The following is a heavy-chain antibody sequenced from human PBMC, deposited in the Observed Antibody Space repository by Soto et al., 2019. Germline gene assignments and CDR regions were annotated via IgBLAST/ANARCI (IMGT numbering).Heavy chain of an antibody. J-gene: IGHJ4*02. V-gene: IGHV3-9*01. CDR1: GFTFDDYA. Sequence: ESGGGLVQPGRSLRLSCAASGFTFDDYAMHWVRQAPGKGLEWVSGISWNSGSIGYADSVKGRFTISRDNAKNSLYLQMNSLRAEDTALYYCAKDIRFYGDLGSIDYWGQGTLVTVSS. D-gene: IGHD4-17*01. CDR3: AKDIRFYGDLGSIDY. CDR2: ISWNSGSI.